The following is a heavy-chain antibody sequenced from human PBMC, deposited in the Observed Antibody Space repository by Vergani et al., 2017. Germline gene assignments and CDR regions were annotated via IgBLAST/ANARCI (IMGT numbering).Heavy chain of an antibody. Sequence: EVQLVESGGGLVKPGGSLRLSCAASGFSFSSYSMNWVRQAPGKGLEWVASISGSSSYVFYRDSVEGRFTITRDNAKRSVYLQMNSLRAEDTARYFYARGLWDCTHIRCSPPSYWDQGTQVTVSS. J-gene: IGHJ4*02. V-gene: IGHV3-21*02. CDR1: GFSFSSYS. D-gene: IGHD2-8*01. CDR3: ARGLWDCTHIRCSPPSY. CDR2: ISGSSSYV.